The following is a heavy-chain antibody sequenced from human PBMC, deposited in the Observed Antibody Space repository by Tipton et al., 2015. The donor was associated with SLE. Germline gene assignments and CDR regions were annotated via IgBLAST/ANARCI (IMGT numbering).Heavy chain of an antibody. CDR2: IYYSGST. D-gene: IGHD6-13*01. CDR1: GGSISSSSYY. CDR3: ARESSLATLDS. J-gene: IGHJ4*02. Sequence: LRLSCTVSGGSISSSSYYWGWIRQPPGKGLEWIGSIYYSGSTYYNPSLKSRVTVSVDTSKNQFSLKVSSVTAADTAVYYCARESSLATLDSWGQGTLVTVSS. V-gene: IGHV4-39*02.